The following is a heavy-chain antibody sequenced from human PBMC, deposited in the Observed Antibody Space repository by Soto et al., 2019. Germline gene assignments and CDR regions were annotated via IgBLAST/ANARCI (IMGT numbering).Heavy chain of an antibody. CDR2: IYYSGST. J-gene: IGHJ4*02. V-gene: IGHV4-59*01. Sequence: SETLSLTCTVSGGSISSYYWSWIRQPPGKGLEWIGYIYYSGSTNYNPSLKSRVTISVDTSKNQFSLKLSSVTAADTAVYYCARVNDSSGYSQYYFDYWGQGTLVTVSS. D-gene: IGHD3-22*01. CDR3: ARVNDSSGYSQYYFDY. CDR1: GGSISSYY.